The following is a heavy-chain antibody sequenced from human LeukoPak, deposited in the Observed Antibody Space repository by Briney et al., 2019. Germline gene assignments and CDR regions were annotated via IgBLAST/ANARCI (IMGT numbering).Heavy chain of an antibody. CDR3: AELGITMIGGV. CDR1: GCTFSTYW. V-gene: IGHV3-74*01. J-gene: IGHJ6*04. CDR2: ISSDGSTI. Sequence: GGSLRLSCVASGCTFSTYWMHGVRQAPGKGLVWVSRISSDGSTITYADSVQGRFTISRDNAKTKLYLQMNSLRAEDTAVYYCAELGITMIGGVWGKGTTVTISS. D-gene: IGHD3-10*02.